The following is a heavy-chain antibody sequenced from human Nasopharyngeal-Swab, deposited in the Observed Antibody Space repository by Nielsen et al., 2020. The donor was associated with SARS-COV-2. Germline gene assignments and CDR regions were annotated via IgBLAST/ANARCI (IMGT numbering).Heavy chain of an antibody. CDR2: IKSDGSST. Sequence: GESLKISCAASGFTFSSYWMHWVRQAPGKGLVWVACIKSDGSSTSYADSVKGRFTISRDNAKNTLFLQMNSLRAEDTAVYYCARAYYFDSWGQGTLVTVSS. CDR3: ARAYYFDS. V-gene: IGHV3-74*01. CDR1: GFTFSSYW. J-gene: IGHJ4*02.